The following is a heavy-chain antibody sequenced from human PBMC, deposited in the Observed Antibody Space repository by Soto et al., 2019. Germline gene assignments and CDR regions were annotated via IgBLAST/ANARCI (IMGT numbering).Heavy chain of an antibody. D-gene: IGHD1-1*01. CDR3: ARGRYGDY. CDR1: GYTFTSYG. J-gene: IGHJ4*02. CDR2: ISAHNGNT. V-gene: IGHV1-18*01. Sequence: QVHLVQSGAEVKKPGASVKVSCKASGYTFTSYGITWVRQAPGQGLEWMGWISAHNGNTDYAQKLQGRGIVTRDTSTSTAYMELRSLISDDTAVYSCARGRYGDYWGQGALVTVSS.